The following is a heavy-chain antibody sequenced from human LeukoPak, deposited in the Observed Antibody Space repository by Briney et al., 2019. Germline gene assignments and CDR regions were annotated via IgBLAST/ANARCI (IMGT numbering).Heavy chain of an antibody. CDR2: VYHSGIT. CDR3: AREWQYQFDY. D-gene: IGHD2/OR15-2a*01. V-gene: IGHV4-39*07. Sequence: SETLSLTCSVSGGSITNTNYYWAWIRQSPGEGLEWIGSVYHSGITYYTPSLKSRVSISVDTSKNQFSLKVTSVTAADTAVSYCAREWQYQFDYWGQGSLVAISS. J-gene: IGHJ4*02. CDR1: GGSITNTNYY.